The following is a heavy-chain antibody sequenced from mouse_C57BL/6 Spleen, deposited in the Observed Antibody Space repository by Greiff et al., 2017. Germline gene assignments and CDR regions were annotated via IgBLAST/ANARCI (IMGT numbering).Heavy chain of an antibody. D-gene: IGHD1-1*01. J-gene: IGHJ2*01. Sequence: QVQLQQSGPGLVQPSPSLSITCTVSGFSFTSYGVHWVRQSPGKGLEWLGVIWSGRSTDYNAAFISRLSISKDDSKIKVFFKRTSLQADDTAIYYCARKFPHDYYGRSYFDYWGQGTTLTVSS. CDR1: GFSFTSYG. CDR3: ARKFPHDYYGRSYFDY. V-gene: IGHV2-2*01. CDR2: IWSGRST.